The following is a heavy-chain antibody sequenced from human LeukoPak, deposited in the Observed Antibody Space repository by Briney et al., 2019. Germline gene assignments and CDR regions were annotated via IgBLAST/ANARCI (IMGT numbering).Heavy chain of an antibody. CDR3: ARDRYNWNGEDY. J-gene: IGHJ4*02. Sequence: PSETLSLTCTVSGGSISSYYWSWIRQPPGKGLEWIGEINHSGNTNYNPSLKSRVTISLDTSKNQFSLKLSSVTAADTAVYYCARDRYNWNGEDYWGQGTLVTVSS. V-gene: IGHV4-34*01. D-gene: IGHD1-20*01. CDR1: GGSISSYY. CDR2: INHSGNT.